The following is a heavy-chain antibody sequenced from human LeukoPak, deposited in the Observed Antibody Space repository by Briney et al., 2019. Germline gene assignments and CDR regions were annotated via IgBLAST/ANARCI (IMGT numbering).Heavy chain of an antibody. J-gene: IGHJ5*02. Sequence: ASVKVSCKACGDTFTGHYMHWVRQAPGQGLEWMGWINPNSGGTNYLQKFQGRVTMTRDTSISTAYMELSGLRSDDTAVYYCARANVATQRNFNWFDPWGQGTLVTVSS. CDR1: GDTFTGHY. CDR2: INPNSGGT. D-gene: IGHD5-12*01. V-gene: IGHV1-2*02. CDR3: ARANVATQRNFNWFDP.